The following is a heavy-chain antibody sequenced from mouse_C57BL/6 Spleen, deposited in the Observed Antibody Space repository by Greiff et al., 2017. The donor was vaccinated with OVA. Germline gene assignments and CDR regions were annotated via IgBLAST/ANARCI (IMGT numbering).Heavy chain of an antibody. V-gene: IGHV10-1*01. D-gene: IGHD2-5*01. CDR1: GFSFNTYA. Sequence: EVQLVESGGGLVQPKGSLKLSCAASGFSFNTYAMNWVRQAPGKGLEWVARIRSKSNNYATYYADSVKDRFTISRDDSESMLYLQMNNLKTEDTAMYYCVRQGYSKGDYAMDYWGQGTSVTVSS. CDR3: VRQGYSKGDYAMDY. CDR2: IRSKSNNYAT. J-gene: IGHJ4*01.